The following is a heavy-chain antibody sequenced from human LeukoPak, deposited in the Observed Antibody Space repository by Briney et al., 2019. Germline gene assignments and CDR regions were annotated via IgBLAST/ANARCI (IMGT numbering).Heavy chain of an antibody. D-gene: IGHD4-17*01. Sequence: PGGSLRLSCAASGFTFSNAWMSWVRQAPGKGLEWVGRIKSKTDGGTTDYAAPVKGRFTISRDDSKNTLYLQMNSLKTEDTAVYYCTTDPGDYGDYFSYWGQGTLVTVSS. CDR3: TTDPGDYGDYFSY. J-gene: IGHJ4*02. CDR1: GFTFSNAW. V-gene: IGHV3-15*01. CDR2: IKSKTDGGTT.